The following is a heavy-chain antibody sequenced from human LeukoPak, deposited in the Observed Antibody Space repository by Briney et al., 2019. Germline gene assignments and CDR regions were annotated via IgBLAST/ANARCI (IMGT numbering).Heavy chain of an antibody. CDR3: ARDRRYLLWFGDPAGFDY. CDR2: INPNSGGT. D-gene: IGHD3-10*01. CDR1: GYTFTGYY. V-gene: IGHV1-2*02. J-gene: IGHJ4*02. Sequence: GASVKVSCKASGYTFTGYYMHWVRQAPGQGLEWMGWINPNSGGTNYAQKFQGRVTMTRDTSISTAYMELSRLRSDDTAVYYCARDRRYLLWFGDPAGFDYWGQGTLVTVSS.